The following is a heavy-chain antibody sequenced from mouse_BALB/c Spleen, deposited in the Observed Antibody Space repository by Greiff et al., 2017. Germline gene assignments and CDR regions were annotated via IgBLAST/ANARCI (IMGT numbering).Heavy chain of an antibody. CDR1: GYTFTSYW. Sequence: QVQLQQPGAELVKPGASVKLSCKASGYTFTSYWMHWVKQRPGQGLEWIGEIDPSDSYTNYNQKFKGKATLTVDKSSSTAYMQLSSLTSEDSAVYYCARLGTTEGILAYWGQGTLVTVSA. V-gene: IGHV1-69*02. D-gene: IGHD1-1*01. CDR2: IDPSDSYT. J-gene: IGHJ3*01. CDR3: ARLGTTEGILAY.